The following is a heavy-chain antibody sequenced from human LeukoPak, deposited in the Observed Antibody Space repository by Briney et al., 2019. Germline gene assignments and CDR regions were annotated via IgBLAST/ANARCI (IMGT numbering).Heavy chain of an antibody. J-gene: IGHJ4*02. CDR2: MSGSGGST. V-gene: IGHV3-23*01. D-gene: IGHD5-24*01. CDR3: AKDTGWLQLLYYFDY. Sequence: GGSLRLSCAASGFTFSSYAMSWVRQAPGKGLEWVSAMSGSGGSTYYADSVKGRFTISRDNSKNTLYLQMNTLRAEDTAVYYCAKDTGWLQLLYYFDYWGQGTLVTVSS. CDR1: GFTFSSYA.